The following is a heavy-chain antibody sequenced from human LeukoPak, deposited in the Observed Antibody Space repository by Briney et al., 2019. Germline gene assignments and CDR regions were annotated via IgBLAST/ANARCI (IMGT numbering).Heavy chain of an antibody. CDR2: IDPSDSYT. V-gene: IGHV5-10-1*01. CDR3: ARSLGYCSSTSCYDYYYYGMDV. D-gene: IGHD2-2*01. J-gene: IGHJ6*02. CDR1: GYNFTSYW. Sequence: GESLKISCKGPGYNFTSYWISWVRQMPGKGLEWMGRIDPSDSYTNYSPSFQGHVTISADKSISTAYLQWSSVKASDTAMYYCARSLGYCSSTSCYDYYYYGMDVWGQGTTVIVSS.